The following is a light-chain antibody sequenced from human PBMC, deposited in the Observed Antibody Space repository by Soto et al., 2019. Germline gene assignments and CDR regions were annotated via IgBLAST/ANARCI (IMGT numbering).Light chain of an antibody. V-gene: IGKV1-39*01. CDR2: AAS. CDR3: QQTYSTPIFT. Sequence: EIQTTQSPSSLSASVGDRVTITCRASQSIRSYLNWFNQRPGNAPNLLIYAASSLQSGVPSRFSGSGSGTDFTLTISSLQPEDFANYYCQQTYSTPIFTFGPGTKVDIK. CDR1: QSIRSY. J-gene: IGKJ3*01.